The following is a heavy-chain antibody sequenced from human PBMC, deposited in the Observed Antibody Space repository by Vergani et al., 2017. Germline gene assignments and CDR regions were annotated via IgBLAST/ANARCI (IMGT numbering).Heavy chain of an antibody. V-gene: IGHV3-9*02. J-gene: IGHJ5*02. CDR2: ISWNSNSI. D-gene: IGHD6-6*01. CDR1: GFSSAGYA. CDR3: AKDLGTSSGGGWFDP. Sequence: DVDLVESGGGFVQPGGSRRLSCAASGFSSAGYAMHWVRQAPGKGLEWVSGISWNSNSIGYADSVKGRFTISRDNAKNSLYLQMNSLRAEDTALYYCAKDLGTSSGGGWFDPWGQGTLVTVSS.